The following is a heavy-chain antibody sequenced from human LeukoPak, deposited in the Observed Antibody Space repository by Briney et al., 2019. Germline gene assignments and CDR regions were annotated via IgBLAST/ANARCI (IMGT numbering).Heavy chain of an antibody. J-gene: IGHJ4*02. D-gene: IGHD3-22*01. CDR3: VREGYDSSGYYLDS. CDR1: GGSINGYY. Sequence: KTSETLSLTCTVSGGSINGYYWSWFRQPPGKGPEWFGWIHSSGSTEDNPSLKSRVTMSIDTSKNQISLKLYSVTAADTAVYYCVREGYDSSGYYLDSWGQGTLVTVSS. V-gene: IGHV4-59*01. CDR2: IHSSGST.